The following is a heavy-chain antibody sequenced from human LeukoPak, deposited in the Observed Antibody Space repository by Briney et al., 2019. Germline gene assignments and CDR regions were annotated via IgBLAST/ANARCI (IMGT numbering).Heavy chain of an antibody. CDR1: GFTVSSNY. D-gene: IGHD3-22*01. CDR3: ARDIMYYSDSSGPIGDY. CDR2: IYSGGST. Sequence: GGSLRLSCAASGFTVSSNYMSWVRQAPGKGLEWVSVIYSGGSTYYANSVKGRFAISRDNSKNTLYFQMNSLRAEDTAVYYCARDIMYYSDSSGPIGDYWGQGTLVTVSS. J-gene: IGHJ4*02. V-gene: IGHV3-66*01.